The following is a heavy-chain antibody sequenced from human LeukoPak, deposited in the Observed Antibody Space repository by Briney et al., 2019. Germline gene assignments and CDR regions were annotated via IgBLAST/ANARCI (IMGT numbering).Heavy chain of an antibody. Sequence: ASVTVSFKASGYTFTSNYIHWVRQAPGQGLEWMGMIYPRDGSTSYAQKFQGRVTVSRDTSTSTVHMELSGLRSEDTAVYYCARDQEGFDYWGQGTLVTVSS. CDR2: IYPRDGST. J-gene: IGHJ4*02. CDR1: GYTFTSNY. V-gene: IGHV1-46*01. CDR3: ARDQEGFDY.